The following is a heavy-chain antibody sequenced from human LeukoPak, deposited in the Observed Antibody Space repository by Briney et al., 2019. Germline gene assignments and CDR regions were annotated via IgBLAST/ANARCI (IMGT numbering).Heavy chain of an antibody. CDR1: GFTFSTYA. J-gene: IGHJ4*02. CDR3: AKGMGGATTDDY. Sequence: GGSLRLSCAASGFTFSTYAMTWVRQAPGKGLEWVSLISGTGGSTYYADSVRGRFTISRDNSKNTLYLQMNSLRAEDTAVYYCAKGMGGATTDDYWGQGTLVTVSS. V-gene: IGHV3-23*01. D-gene: IGHD1-26*01. CDR2: ISGTGGST.